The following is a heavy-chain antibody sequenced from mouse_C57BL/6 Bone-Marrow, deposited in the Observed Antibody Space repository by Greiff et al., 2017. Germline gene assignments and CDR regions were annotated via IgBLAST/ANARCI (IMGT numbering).Heavy chain of an antibody. CDR1: GFTFSSYG. D-gene: IGHD3-3*01. Sequence: EVQGVESGGDLVKPGGSLKLSCAASGFTFSSYGMSWVRQTPDKRLEWVATISSGGSYTYYPDSVKGRFTISRDNAKNTLYLQMSSLKSEDTAMYYCARREGDYAMDYWGHGTSVTVSS. CDR3: ARREGDYAMDY. J-gene: IGHJ4*01. V-gene: IGHV5-6*01. CDR2: ISSGGSYT.